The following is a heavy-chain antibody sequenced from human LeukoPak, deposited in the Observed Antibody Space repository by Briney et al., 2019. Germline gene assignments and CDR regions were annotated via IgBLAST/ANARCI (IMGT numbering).Heavy chain of an antibody. CDR2: IYDSGST. CDR3: ARQGDAYNSGALDI. CDR1: GGSISSRSYY. V-gene: IGHV4-39*01. D-gene: IGHD5-24*01. J-gene: IGHJ3*02. Sequence: SETLSLTCTVSGGSISSRSYYWGWIRQPPGEGLEWIGSIYDSGSTHYNPSLKSRVIISVDTSKNQFSLKLSSVTAADTAVYYCARQGDAYNSGALDIWGQGTMVTVSS.